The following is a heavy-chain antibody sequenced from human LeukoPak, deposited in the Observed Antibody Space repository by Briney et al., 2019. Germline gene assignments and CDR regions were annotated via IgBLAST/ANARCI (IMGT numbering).Heavy chain of an antibody. CDR3: ASWISSADAVW. CDR1: GFIFSNYA. V-gene: IGHV3-23*01. D-gene: IGHD2-2*03. Sequence: GGSLRLSCAASGFIFSNYAMSWVRQTPARGLEWVSSLRGDGETFYADSVKGRFTLSRDDSRNTVYLQLSNLRVEDTAVYAKASWISSADAVWWGQGTLVTVSS. J-gene: IGHJ4*02. CDR2: LRGDGET.